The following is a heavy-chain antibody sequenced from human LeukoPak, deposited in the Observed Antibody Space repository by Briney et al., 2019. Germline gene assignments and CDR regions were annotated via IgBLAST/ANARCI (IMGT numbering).Heavy chain of an antibody. Sequence: GGSLRLSCAASGFTFSGNWMSWVRQAPGKGLQWVANINQDGSEKYYVDSVKGRFTIPRDNSKNTLYLQMNSLRAEDTAVYYCARDQEWELLGAMGYWGQGTLVTVSS. CDR1: GFTFSGNW. CDR2: INQDGSEK. J-gene: IGHJ4*02. V-gene: IGHV3-7*01. CDR3: ARDQEWELLGAMGY. D-gene: IGHD1-26*01.